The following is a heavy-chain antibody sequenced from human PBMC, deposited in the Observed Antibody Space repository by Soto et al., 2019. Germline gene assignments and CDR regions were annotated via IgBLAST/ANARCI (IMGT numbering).Heavy chain of an antibody. J-gene: IGHJ6*02. Sequence: SETLSLTCTVSGGSISSYYWSWIRQPPGKGLEWIGYIYYSGSTNYNPSLKSRVTISVDTSKNQFSLKLSSVTAADTAVYYCARGDGYNPPHYYYYGMDVWGQGTTVTVSS. CDR3: ARGDGYNPPHYYYYGMDV. CDR2: IYYSGST. D-gene: IGHD5-12*01. CDR1: GGSISSYY. V-gene: IGHV4-59*01.